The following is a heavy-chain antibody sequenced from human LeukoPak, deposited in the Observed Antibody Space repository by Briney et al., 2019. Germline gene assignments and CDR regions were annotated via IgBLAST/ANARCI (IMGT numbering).Heavy chain of an antibody. Sequence: PSETLSLTCTVSGGSISSYYWSWVRQPPGKGLEWIGYIYYSASTNYNPSLKSRVTISVDTAKNQFSLKLSSVTAADTAVYYCAKDHIAAAGTAWFDPWGQGTLVTAPS. J-gene: IGHJ5*02. CDR3: AKDHIAAAGTAWFDP. D-gene: IGHD6-13*01. CDR2: IYYSAST. V-gene: IGHV4-59*01. CDR1: GGSISSYY.